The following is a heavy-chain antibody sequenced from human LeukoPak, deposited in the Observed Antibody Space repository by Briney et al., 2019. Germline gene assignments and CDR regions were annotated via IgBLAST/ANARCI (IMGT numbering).Heavy chain of an antibody. CDR3: ARSPLGVLYANWFDP. CDR1: GGSISSYY. V-gene: IGHV4-59*08. CDR2: IYYSGST. J-gene: IGHJ5*02. Sequence: SETLSLTCTVSGGSISSYYWSWIRQPPGKGLEWIGYIYYSGSTNYNPSLKSRVTISVDTSKNQFSLKLSSVTAADTAVYYCARSPLGVLYANWFDPWGQGTLVTVSS. D-gene: IGHD2-8*01.